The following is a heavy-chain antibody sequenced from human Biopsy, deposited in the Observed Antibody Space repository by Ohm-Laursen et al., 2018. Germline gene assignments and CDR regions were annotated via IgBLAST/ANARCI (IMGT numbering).Heavy chain of an antibody. V-gene: IGHV4-4*07. CDR1: GGSLSNFY. Sequence: SETLSLTCSVSGGSLSNFYWSWIRQPAGKGLEWIGRMYISGTTNYNPSPKSRVTMSIDTSKNQFSLRLSSVTAADTAVYYCATLYGDDYSYYGLDVWGQGTSVTVSS. D-gene: IGHD4-17*01. CDR2: MYISGTT. J-gene: IGHJ6*02. CDR3: ATLYGDDYSYYGLDV.